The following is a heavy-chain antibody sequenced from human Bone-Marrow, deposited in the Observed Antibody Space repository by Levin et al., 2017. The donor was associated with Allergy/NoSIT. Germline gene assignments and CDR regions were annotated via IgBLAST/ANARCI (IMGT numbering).Heavy chain of an antibody. CDR2: ISSSGSTI. D-gene: IGHD2-21*02. CDR3: ARELYCGGDCYSGYFDY. V-gene: IGHV3-48*03. CDR1: GFTFSSYE. Sequence: GESLKISCAASGFTFSSYEMNWVRQAPGKGLEWVSYISSSGSTIYYADSVKGRFTISRDNAKNSLYLQMNSLRAEDTAVYYCARELYCGGDCYSGYFDYWGQGTLVTVSS. J-gene: IGHJ4*02.